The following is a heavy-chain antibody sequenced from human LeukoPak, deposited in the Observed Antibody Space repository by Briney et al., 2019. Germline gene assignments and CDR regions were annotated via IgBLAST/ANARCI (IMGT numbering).Heavy chain of an antibody. CDR1: GGSISSGGYS. V-gene: IGHV4-30-2*01. Sequence: SETLSLTCAVSGGSISSGGYSWSWIRQPPGKGLEWIGYIYHSGSTYYNPSLKSRVTISVDRSKNQFSLKLSSVTAADTAVYYCARVLSGSSDYWGQGTLVTVSS. J-gene: IGHJ4*02. CDR3: ARVLSGSSDY. CDR2: IYHSGST. D-gene: IGHD1-26*01.